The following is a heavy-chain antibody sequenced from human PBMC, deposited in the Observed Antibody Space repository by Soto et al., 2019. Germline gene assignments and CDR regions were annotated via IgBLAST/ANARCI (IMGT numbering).Heavy chain of an antibody. CDR1: GYTFTDYD. D-gene: IGHD2-2*01. CDR3: ARDSSTTNPV. V-gene: IGHV1-8*01. CDR2: MNPNSGNT. J-gene: IGHJ3*01. Sequence: QVQLVQSGAEVRRPGTSVRVSCKTSGYTFTDYDINWVRQATGQGLEWMGWMNPNSGNTGYAQKFQGRVSMTRNTATSTAYMELSSLRSDDTAIYYCARDSSTTNPVWGQGTMVTVSS.